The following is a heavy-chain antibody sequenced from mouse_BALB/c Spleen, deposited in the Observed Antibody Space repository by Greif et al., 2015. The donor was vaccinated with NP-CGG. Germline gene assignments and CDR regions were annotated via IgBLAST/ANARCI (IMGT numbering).Heavy chain of an antibody. CDR1: GFTFSSYA. V-gene: IGHV5-9-3*01. J-gene: IGHJ3*01. D-gene: IGHD4-1*01. CDR3: ARHETGSFAY. Sequence: EVHLVESGGGLVKPGGSLKLSCAASGFTFSSYAMSWVRQTPEKRLEWVATISSGGSYTYYPDSVKGRFTISRDNAKNTLYLQMSSLRSEDTAMYYCARHETGSFAYWGQGTLVTVSA. CDR2: ISSGGSYT.